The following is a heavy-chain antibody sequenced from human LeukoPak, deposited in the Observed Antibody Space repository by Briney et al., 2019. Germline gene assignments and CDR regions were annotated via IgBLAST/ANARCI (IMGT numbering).Heavy chain of an antibody. Sequence: PSETLSLTCAVYGGSFSGYCWSWIRQPPGKGLEWIGEINHSGSTNYNPSLKSRVTISVDTSKNQFSLKLSSVTAADTAVYYCARVGNMTTVTTTTYGMDVWGQGTTVTVSS. CDR1: GGSFSGYC. V-gene: IGHV4-34*01. J-gene: IGHJ6*02. CDR2: INHSGST. CDR3: ARVGNMTTVTTTTYGMDV. D-gene: IGHD4-17*01.